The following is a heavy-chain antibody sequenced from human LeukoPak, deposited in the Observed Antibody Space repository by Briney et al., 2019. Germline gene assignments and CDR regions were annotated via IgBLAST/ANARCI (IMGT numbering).Heavy chain of an antibody. CDR3: ARGGYYDSGGYAFDI. CDR1: GGSISSGDYY. V-gene: IGHV4-30-4*08. D-gene: IGHD3-22*01. J-gene: IGHJ3*02. CDR2: IYYSGST. Sequence: SQTLSLTCTVSGGSISSGDYYWSWIRQPPGKGLEWIGYIYYSGSTYYNPSLKSRVTISVDTSKNQFSLKLSSVTAADTAVYYCARGGYYDSGGYAFDIWGQGTMVTVSS.